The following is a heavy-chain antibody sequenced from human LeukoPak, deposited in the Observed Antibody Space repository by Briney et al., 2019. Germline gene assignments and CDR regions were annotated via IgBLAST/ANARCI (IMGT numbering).Heavy chain of an antibody. CDR1: GYTFTSYD. CDR3: ATGEVIAVAGTGFDY. Sequence: GASVKASCKASGYTFTSYDINWVRQATGQGLEWMGWMNPNSGNTGYAQKFQGRVTMTRNTSISTAYMELSSLRSEDTAVYYCATGEVIAVAGTGFDYWGQGTLVTVSS. V-gene: IGHV1-8*01. J-gene: IGHJ4*02. D-gene: IGHD6-19*01. CDR2: MNPNSGNT.